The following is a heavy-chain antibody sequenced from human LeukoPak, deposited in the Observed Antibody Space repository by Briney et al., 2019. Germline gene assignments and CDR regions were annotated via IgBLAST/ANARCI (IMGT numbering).Heavy chain of an antibody. D-gene: IGHD5-24*01. CDR1: GRSISSSSYY. J-gene: IGHJ4*02. V-gene: IGHV4-39*01. CDR2: IFYSGTT. Sequence: SETLSLTCTVSGRSISSSSYYWGWIRQPPGKGLEWIGTIFYSGTTYYNPSLKSRVTISVDTSKNQFSLNLSSVTAADTALYYCARLPRATIGATNYFDFWGQGTLVTVSS. CDR3: ARLPRATIGATNYFDF.